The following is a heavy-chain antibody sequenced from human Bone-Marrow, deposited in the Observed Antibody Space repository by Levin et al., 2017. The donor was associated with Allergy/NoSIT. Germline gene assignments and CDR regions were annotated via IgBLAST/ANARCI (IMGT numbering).Heavy chain of an antibody. CDR3: ARETTYYFDTGGDLRAGWYFDL. D-gene: IGHD3-22*01. CDR1: GFSFNTYN. CDR2: ISSGSGTS. V-gene: IGHV3-48*01. J-gene: IGHJ2*01. Sequence: GESLKISCAASGFSFNTYNMHWVRQAPGKGLECISYISSGSGTSDYADSVKGRFTISRDNANNSMYLQMNSLRTEDTAVYYCARETTYYFDTGGDLRAGWYFDLWGRGTLVTVSS.